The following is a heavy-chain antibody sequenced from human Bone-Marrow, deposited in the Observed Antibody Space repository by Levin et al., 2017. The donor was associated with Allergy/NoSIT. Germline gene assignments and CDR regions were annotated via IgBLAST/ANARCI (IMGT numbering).Heavy chain of an antibody. CDR3: VRGSTWSWYFDL. J-gene: IGHJ2*01. D-gene: IGHD1-1*01. Sequence: SETLSLTCTVSGGSISNYYWNWIRESPGKGLEWVGCIYYSGSTDYNPSLKSRVTISVDTSKNQFSLKLSSVTAADTDVYYCVRGSTWSWYFDLWGRGTLVTVSS. V-gene: IGHV4-59*01. CDR1: GGSISNYY. CDR2: IYYSGST.